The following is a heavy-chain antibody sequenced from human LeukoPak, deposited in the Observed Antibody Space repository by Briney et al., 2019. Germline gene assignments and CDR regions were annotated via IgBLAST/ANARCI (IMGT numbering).Heavy chain of an antibody. CDR3: TRESTPLWGALFDY. J-gene: IGHJ4*02. Sequence: GGSLRLSCTASGFTFGDYAMSWFHQAPGKGLEWVGFIRSKAYGGTTEYAASVKGRFTISRDDSKSIAYLQMNSLKTEDTAVYYCTRESTPLWGALFDYWGQGTLVTVSS. CDR1: GFTFGDYA. V-gene: IGHV3-49*03. D-gene: IGHD3-16*01. CDR2: IRSKAYGGTT.